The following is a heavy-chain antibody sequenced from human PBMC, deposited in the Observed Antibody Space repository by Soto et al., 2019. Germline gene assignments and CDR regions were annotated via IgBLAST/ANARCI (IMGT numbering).Heavy chain of an antibody. J-gene: IGHJ6*02. D-gene: IGHD5-12*01. CDR1: GYTFTSYY. CDR3: ARDSRDGYNEYYYYYYGMDV. V-gene: IGHV1-46*01. Sequence: GASVKVSCKASGYTFTSYYMHWVRQAPGQGLEWMGIINPSGGSTSYAQKFQGRVTMTRDTSTSTVYMELSSLRSEDTAVYYCARDSRDGYNEYYYYYYGMDVWGQGTTVTVSS. CDR2: INPSGGST.